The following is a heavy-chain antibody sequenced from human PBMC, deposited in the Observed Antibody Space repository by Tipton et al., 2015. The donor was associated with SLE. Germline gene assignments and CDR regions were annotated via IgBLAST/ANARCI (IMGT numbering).Heavy chain of an antibody. CDR1: GFTFSSYA. CDR2: ISGSGGST. V-gene: IGHV3-23*01. Sequence: SLRLSCAASGFTFSSYAMSWVRQAPGKGLEWVSAISGSGGSTYYADSVKGRFTISRDNSKNTLYLQMNSLRAEDTAVYYCAKDKRMGYYYDSSGYYEVAYWGQGTLVTVSS. J-gene: IGHJ4*02. D-gene: IGHD3-22*01. CDR3: AKDKRMGYYYDSSGYYEVAY.